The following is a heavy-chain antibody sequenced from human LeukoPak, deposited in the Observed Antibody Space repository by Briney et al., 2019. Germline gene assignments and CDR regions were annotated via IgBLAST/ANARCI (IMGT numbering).Heavy chain of an antibody. Sequence: PGGSLRLSCSASGFTFSRSAMSWVRQAAGKGLEWVSGISGSGGDTYYTDSVKGRFTISRDNSKTTVYLQMNSLRTEDKATYYWAKEGRLTVAAVVVENYFDYWGQGTPVTVSA. CDR2: ISGSGGDT. CDR1: GFTFSRSA. J-gene: IGHJ4*02. V-gene: IGHV3-23*01. D-gene: IGHD3-22*01. CDR3: AKEGRLTVAAVVVENYFDY.